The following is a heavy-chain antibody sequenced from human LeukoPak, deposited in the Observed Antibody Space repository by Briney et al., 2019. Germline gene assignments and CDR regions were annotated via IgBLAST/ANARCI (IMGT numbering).Heavy chain of an antibody. CDR2: ISSSSIYI. CDR3: ARDSGSGYYYYYYMDV. D-gene: IGHD3-10*01. Sequence: GGSLRLSCAASGFTFSSYAMNWVRQAPGKGLEWVASISSSSIYIYYADSLKGRFTISRDNAKNSLYLQMNSLRAEDTAVYYCARDSGSGYYYYYYMDVWGKGTTVTVSS. CDR1: GFTFSSYA. V-gene: IGHV3-21*01. J-gene: IGHJ6*03.